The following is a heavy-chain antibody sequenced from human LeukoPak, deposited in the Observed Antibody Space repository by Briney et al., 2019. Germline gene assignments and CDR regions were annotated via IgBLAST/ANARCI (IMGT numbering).Heavy chain of an antibody. CDR1: GGSISSSRYY. CDR2: IYYSGST. Sequence: SETLSLTCTVSGGSISSSRYYWGWIHQPPGKGLEWFGSIYYSGSTYYNPSLKSRVTISVDTSKNQLSLKLSSVTAADTAVYYCARVGSDNWFDPWGQGTLVTVSS. V-gene: IGHV4-39*07. CDR3: ARVGSDNWFDP. J-gene: IGHJ5*02. D-gene: IGHD3-10*01.